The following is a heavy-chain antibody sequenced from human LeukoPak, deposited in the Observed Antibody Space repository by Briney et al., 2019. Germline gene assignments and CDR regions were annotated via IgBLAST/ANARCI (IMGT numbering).Heavy chain of an antibody. CDR3: ARGLWYYDSSNYFDY. CDR2: INHSGST. J-gene: IGHJ4*02. Sequence: SETLSLTCAVYGGSFSGYYWSWIRQPPGKGLEWIGEINHSGSTNYNPSLKSRVTISVDTSENQFSLKLSSVTAADTAVYYCARGLWYYDSSNYFDYWGQGTLVTVSS. V-gene: IGHV4-34*01. CDR1: GGSFSGYY. D-gene: IGHD3-22*01.